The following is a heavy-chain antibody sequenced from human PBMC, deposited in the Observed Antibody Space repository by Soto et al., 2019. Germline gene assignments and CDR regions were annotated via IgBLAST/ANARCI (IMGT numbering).Heavy chain of an antibody. CDR3: ARDLSGYGYDY. Sequence: QVQLVESGGGVVQPGRSLKLSCADSGFTFSSYAMHWVRQAPGKGLEWVAIISYDGSIKYYADSVKGRFTISRDNSKNTLFLQMNSLRAEDTDVYYCARDLSGYGYDYWGQGTLVTVSS. D-gene: IGHD5-18*01. V-gene: IGHV3-30*04. CDR1: GFTFSSYA. CDR2: ISYDGSIK. J-gene: IGHJ4*02.